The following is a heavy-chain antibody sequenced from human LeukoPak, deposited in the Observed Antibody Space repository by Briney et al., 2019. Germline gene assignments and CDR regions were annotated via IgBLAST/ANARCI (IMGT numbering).Heavy chain of an antibody. J-gene: IGHJ4*02. D-gene: IGHD6-13*01. CDR3: ATYSSSWDY. CDR1: GYTFTSDD. Sequence: ASVKVSCKASGYTFTSDDINWVRQATGQGLEWMGWMNPNSGNTGYAQKFQGRVTMTRNTSISTAYMELSSLRSEDTAVYYCATYSSSWDYWGQGTLVTVSS. V-gene: IGHV1-8*01. CDR2: MNPNSGNT.